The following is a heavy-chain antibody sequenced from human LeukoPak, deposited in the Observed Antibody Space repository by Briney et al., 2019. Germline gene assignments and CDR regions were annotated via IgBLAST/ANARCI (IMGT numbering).Heavy chain of an antibody. J-gene: IGHJ4*02. V-gene: IGHV3-66*01. CDR2: IYSGGST. CDR3: ARGVGVRGVVSQPLEY. D-gene: IGHD3-10*01. Sequence: GGSLRLSCAASGFTVSSNYMSWVRQAPGKGLEWVSVIYSGGSTYYADSVKGRFTISRDNSKNTLYLQMNSLRADDTAVYYCARGVGVRGVVSQPLEYWAQGTLVIVSS. CDR1: GFTVSSNY.